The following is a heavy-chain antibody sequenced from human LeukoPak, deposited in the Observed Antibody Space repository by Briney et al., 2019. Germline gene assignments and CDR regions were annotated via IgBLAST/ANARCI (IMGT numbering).Heavy chain of an antibody. D-gene: IGHD5-12*01. J-gene: IGHJ3*02. CDR1: DDSISDYY. V-gene: IGHV4-59*12. CDR3: ARDWGSGYDLGDAFDI. CDR2: IYHSGST. Sequence: SETLSLTCTVSDDSISDYYWSWIRQPPGKGLEWIGYIYHSGSTYYNPSLKSRVTISVDRSKNQFSLKLSSVTAADTAVYYCARDWGSGYDLGDAFDIWGQGTMVTVSS.